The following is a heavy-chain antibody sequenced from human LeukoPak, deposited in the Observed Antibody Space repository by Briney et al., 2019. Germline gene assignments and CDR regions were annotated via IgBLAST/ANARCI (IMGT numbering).Heavy chain of an antibody. CDR2: ISAYNGNI. V-gene: IGHV1-18*01. J-gene: IGHJ4*02. Sequence: ASVKVSCKASGYTFISYGITWVRQAPGQGLEWLGWISAYNGNIDYAQKLQGRVTLTTDTSTSTAYMEVRSLRSDDTAVYYCARDIPHYDYVWGSYRPLFDYWGQGTLVTVSS. CDR3: ARDIPHYDYVWGSYRPLFDY. CDR1: GYTFISYG. D-gene: IGHD3-16*02.